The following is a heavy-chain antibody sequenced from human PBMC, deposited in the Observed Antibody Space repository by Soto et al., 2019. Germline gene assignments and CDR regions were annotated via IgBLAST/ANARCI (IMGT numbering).Heavy chain of an antibody. V-gene: IGHV3-23*01. CDR2: ISGSGGST. D-gene: IGHD3-10*01. J-gene: IGHJ4*02. CDR3: APHQWFGELYY. Sequence: EVQLLESGGGLVQPGGSLRLSCAASGFTFSSYAMSWVRQAPGKGLEWVSAISGSGGSTYYADSVKGRFTISRDNSKNTRYLQMNSLRAEDTAVYYCAPHQWFGELYYWGKGTLVTASS. CDR1: GFTFSSYA.